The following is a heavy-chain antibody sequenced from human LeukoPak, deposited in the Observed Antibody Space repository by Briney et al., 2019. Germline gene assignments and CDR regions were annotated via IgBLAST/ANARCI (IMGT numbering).Heavy chain of an antibody. CDR2: ISSSSSYI. CDR1: GFTFSSYS. CDR3: ARGTVVNYYIDV. J-gene: IGHJ6*03. D-gene: IGHD3-22*01. V-gene: IGHV3-21*01. Sequence: GGSLRLSCGASGFTFSSYSMNWVRQAPGKGLEWVSSISSSSSYIYYADSVKGRFTISRDNAKNSLYLQMNSLRAEDTAVYFCARGTVVNYYIDVWGKGTTVTVSS.